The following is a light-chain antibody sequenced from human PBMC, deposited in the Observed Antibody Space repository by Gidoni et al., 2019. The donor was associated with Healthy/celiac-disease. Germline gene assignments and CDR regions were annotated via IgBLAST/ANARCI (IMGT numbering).Light chain of an antibody. Sequence: DDVVIQSPLFMPVTLGQPACISCRSSQSLVSSDGSSCLNWFQQRQDQSPRRLNYKVSNRDSGDPDRFSGSGSGPDFTLKISRVEAEDVGIYDCMQGTHWPCSFGQGTRLEIK. CDR3: MQGTHWPCS. CDR2: KVS. CDR1: QSLVSSDGSSC. J-gene: IGKJ2*04. V-gene: IGKV2-30*01.